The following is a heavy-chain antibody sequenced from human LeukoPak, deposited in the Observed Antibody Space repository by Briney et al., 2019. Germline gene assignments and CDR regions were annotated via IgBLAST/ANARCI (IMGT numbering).Heavy chain of an antibody. D-gene: IGHD3-16*01. J-gene: IGHJ4*02. CDR3: ARGWGSNSWYGDY. Sequence: SETLSLTCTVSGGSISSSSYYWSWIRQPPGKGLEWIGEVNHSGSPNYNPSLKSRVTISIDTSKNQFSLNLTSVTAADTAVYYCARGWGSNSWYGDYWGQGTLVTVSS. CDR1: GGSISSSSYY. V-gene: IGHV4-39*07. CDR2: VNHSGSP.